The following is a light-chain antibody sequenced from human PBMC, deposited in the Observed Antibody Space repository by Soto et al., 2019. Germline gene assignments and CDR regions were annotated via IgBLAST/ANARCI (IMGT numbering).Light chain of an antibody. V-gene: IGKV4-1*01. CDR2: WAS. J-gene: IGKJ4*01. CDR1: QSVLYSSNNKNY. Sequence: IAMTQSPDSLAVSLGERATLNCKSSQSVLYSSNNKNYLAWYQQKPGQPPKLLIYWASTRESGVPERFSRSGSGTDLALTISSLQAEDVAVYYCQQYYSTPGTFGGGTKVEIK. CDR3: QQYYSTPGT.